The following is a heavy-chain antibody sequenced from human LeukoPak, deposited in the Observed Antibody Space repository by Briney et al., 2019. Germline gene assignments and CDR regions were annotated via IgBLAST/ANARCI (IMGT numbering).Heavy chain of an antibody. CDR2: ISGSGGSI. Sequence: GGSLRLSCAASGFTFSSYAMSWVRQAPGKGLEWVSAISGSGGSIYYADSVKGRFTISRDNSKNTLYLQMNSLRAEDTAVYYCAKDPALTTGIVGATNFDYWGQGTLVTVSS. D-gene: IGHD1-26*01. CDR3: AKDPALTTGIVGATNFDY. J-gene: IGHJ4*02. CDR1: GFTFSSYA. V-gene: IGHV3-23*01.